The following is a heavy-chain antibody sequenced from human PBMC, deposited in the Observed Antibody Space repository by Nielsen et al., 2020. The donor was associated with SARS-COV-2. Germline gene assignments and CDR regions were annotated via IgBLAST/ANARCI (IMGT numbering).Heavy chain of an antibody. CDR3: ARASRLGGWFDP. V-gene: IGHV4-39*07. J-gene: IGHJ5*02. D-gene: IGHD2-15*01. CDR1: GGSISSSSYY. CDR2: IYYSGST. Sequence: SETLSLTCTVSGGSISSSSYYWGWIRQPPGKGLEWIGSIYYSGSTNYNPSLKSRVTISVDTSKNQFSLKLSSVTAADTAVYYCARASRLGGWFDPWGQGTLVTVSS.